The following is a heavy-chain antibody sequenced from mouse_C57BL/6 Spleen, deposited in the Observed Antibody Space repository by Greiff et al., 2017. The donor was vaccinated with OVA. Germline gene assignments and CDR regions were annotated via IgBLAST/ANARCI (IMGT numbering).Heavy chain of an antibody. Sequence: EVQLVESEGGLVQPGSSMKLSCTASGFTFSDYYMAWVRQVPEKGLEWVANINYDGSSTYYLDSLKSRFIISRDNAKNILYLQMSSLKSEDTATYYCARVRRYFDYWGKGTTLTVSS. J-gene: IGHJ2*01. CDR2: INYDGSST. CDR1: GFTFSDYY. CDR3: ARVRRYFDY. V-gene: IGHV5-16*01.